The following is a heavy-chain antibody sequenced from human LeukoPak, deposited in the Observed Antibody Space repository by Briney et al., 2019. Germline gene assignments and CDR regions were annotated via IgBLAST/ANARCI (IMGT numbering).Heavy chain of an antibody. V-gene: IGHV1-2*02. CDR3: ARRKRGYSGYVHYYGMDV. CDR2: INPNSGGT. CDR1: GYTFTGYY. J-gene: IGHJ6*02. Sequence: ASVKVSCKASGYTFTGYYMHWVRQAPGQGLEWMGWINPNSGGTNYAQKFQGRVTMTRDTSISTAYMELSSLRSEDTAVYYCARRKRGYSGYVHYYGMDVWGQGTTVTVSS. D-gene: IGHD5-12*01.